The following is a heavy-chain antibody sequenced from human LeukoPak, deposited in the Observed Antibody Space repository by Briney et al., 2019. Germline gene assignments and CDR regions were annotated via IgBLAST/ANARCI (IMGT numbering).Heavy chain of an antibody. CDR1: GITLSNYG. Sequence: PGGSLRLSCAVSGITLSNYGMSWVRQAPGKGLEWVAGISDSGGNTKYADSVKGRFTISRDNPKNTLYLQMNSLRAEDTAVCFCAKRGVVIRVILVGFHKEAYYFESWGQGALVTVSS. J-gene: IGHJ4*02. D-gene: IGHD3/OR15-3a*01. V-gene: IGHV3-23*01. CDR3: AKRGVVIRVILVGFHKEAYYFES. CDR2: ISDSGGNT.